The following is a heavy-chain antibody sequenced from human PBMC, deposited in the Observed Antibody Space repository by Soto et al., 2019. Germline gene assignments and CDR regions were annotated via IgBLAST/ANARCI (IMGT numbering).Heavy chain of an antibody. D-gene: IGHD6-13*01. V-gene: IGHV1-69*13. CDR2: IIPIFGTA. J-gene: IGHJ6*02. CDR3: AREGVAAADDYYYGMDV. Sequence: ASVKVSCKASGGAFSSYAISWVRQAPGQGLEWMGGIIPIFGTANYAQKFQGRVTITADESTSTAYMELSSLRSEDTAVYYCAREGVAAADDYYYGMDVWGQGTTVTVSS. CDR1: GGAFSSYA.